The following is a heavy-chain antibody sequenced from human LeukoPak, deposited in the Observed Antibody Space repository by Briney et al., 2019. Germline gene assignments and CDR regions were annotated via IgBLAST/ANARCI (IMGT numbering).Heavy chain of an antibody. Sequence: PSETLSLTCTVSGGSISSYYWSWIRQPPGKGLEWIGYIYYSGSTNYNPSLKSRVTISVDTSKNQFSLKLSSVTAADTAVYYCARKGESSSWYFDYWGQGTLVTVSS. CDR1: GGSISSYY. J-gene: IGHJ4*02. CDR2: IYYSGST. CDR3: ARKGESSSWYFDY. D-gene: IGHD6-13*01. V-gene: IGHV4-59*08.